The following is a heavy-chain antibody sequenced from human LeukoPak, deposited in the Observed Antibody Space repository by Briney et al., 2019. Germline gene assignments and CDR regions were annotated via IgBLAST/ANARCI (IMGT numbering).Heavy chain of an antibody. CDR1: GFTFSSYA. CDR3: AKPISAASGTDFDY. D-gene: IGHD6-13*01. V-gene: IGHV3-23*01. J-gene: IGHJ4*02. Sequence: GGSQRLSCAASGFTFSSYAMSWVRQAPGKGLEWVSALSGSGTTTYYADSVKGRFTISRDISKNTLYLQMNSLRAEDTAVYYCAKPISAASGTDFDYWGQGTLVTVSS. CDR2: LSGSGTTT.